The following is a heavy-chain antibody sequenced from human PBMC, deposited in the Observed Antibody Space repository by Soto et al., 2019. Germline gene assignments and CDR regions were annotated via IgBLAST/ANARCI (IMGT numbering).Heavy chain of an antibody. D-gene: IGHD2-2*01. CDR3: ATSQGSSTSLEIYYYYYYGMDV. Sequence: QVQLVQSGAEVKKPGSSVKISCTASGGTFGSYAISWVRQAPGQGREWMGGIIPIPGTANYAQKFQGRVTIAADESTSTAYMELSSLRSEDTAVYYCATSQGSSTSLEIYYYYYYGMDVWGQGTTVTVSS. J-gene: IGHJ6*01. V-gene: IGHV1-69*01. CDR1: GGTFGSYA. CDR2: IIPIPGTA.